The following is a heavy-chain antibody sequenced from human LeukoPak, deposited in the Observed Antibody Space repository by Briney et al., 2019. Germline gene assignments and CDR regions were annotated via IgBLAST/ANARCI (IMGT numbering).Heavy chain of an antibody. CDR2: IYSGGTT. Sequence: PGGSLRLPCAASGFSVSSNFMSWVRQAPGKGLEWVSVIYSGGTTYYADSVKGRFTISRDNSKNTLSLQINRLSAEDTAVYYCARDGYGNNYMDVWGKGTTVTVSS. CDR1: GFSVSSNF. CDR3: ARDGYGNNYMDV. D-gene: IGHD1/OR15-1a*01. J-gene: IGHJ6*03. V-gene: IGHV3-53*01.